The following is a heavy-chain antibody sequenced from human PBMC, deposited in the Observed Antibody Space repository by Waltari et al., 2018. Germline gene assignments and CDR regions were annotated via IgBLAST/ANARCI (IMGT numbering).Heavy chain of an antibody. D-gene: IGHD4-4*01. V-gene: IGHV3-7*01. J-gene: IGHJ4*02. Sequence: EVHLVESGGGLVQPGGSLRLSCAASGFTFSTCWMTWVRQAPGKGLGWLANITGYGSQKNYVDSVKCRFTISRDTSNNSLYLQMNSLIAEDTAVYYCARDPHYSNFDYWGQGTLVTVSS. CDR1: GFTFSTCW. CDR2: ITGYGSQK. CDR3: ARDPHYSNFDY.